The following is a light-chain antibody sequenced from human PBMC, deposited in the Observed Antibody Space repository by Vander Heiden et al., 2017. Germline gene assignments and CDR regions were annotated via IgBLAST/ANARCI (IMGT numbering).Light chain of an antibody. J-gene: IGKJ4*01. V-gene: IGKV3-20*01. Sequence: EIVLTQSPGTPSLSPGERATLSCRASKSDSSSYLAWYQQKPGQAPRLLIYGASSRATSIPDRFSGSGSGTDFTLTISRLEPEDFAVYYCQQYGSSPLTFGGGTKVEIK. CDR3: QQYGSSPLT. CDR1: KSDSSSY. CDR2: GAS.